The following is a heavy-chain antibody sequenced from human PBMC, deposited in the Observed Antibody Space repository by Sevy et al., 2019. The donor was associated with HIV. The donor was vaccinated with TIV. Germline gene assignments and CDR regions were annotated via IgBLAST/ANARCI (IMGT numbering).Heavy chain of an antibody. CDR2: IKSKTDGGTT. CDR1: GFTFSNAW. D-gene: IGHD1-26*01. Sequence: GGSLRLSCAASGFTFSNAWMSWVRQAPGKGLEWVGRIKSKTDGGTTDYAAPVKGRFTISRDDSKNTLYLQMNSLKTEDTAVYYSTTAGWNSWSYFDAFDIWGQGTMVTVSS. V-gene: IGHV3-15*01. J-gene: IGHJ3*02. CDR3: TTAGWNSWSYFDAFDI.